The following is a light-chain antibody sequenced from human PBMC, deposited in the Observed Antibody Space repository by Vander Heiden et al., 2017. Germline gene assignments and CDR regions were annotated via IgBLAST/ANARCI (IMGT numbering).Light chain of an antibody. CDR2: GAS. V-gene: IGKV3-15*01. Sequence: EVVMTQSPATLSVSPGERATLSCRASQSVSSNLAWYQQKPGQAPRLLIYGASTRATGLPARFSGSGSGTEFTLTISSLQSEDFAVYYCQQYNNWLYTFRPGTKLEIK. CDR1: QSVSSN. CDR3: QQYNNWLYT. J-gene: IGKJ2*01.